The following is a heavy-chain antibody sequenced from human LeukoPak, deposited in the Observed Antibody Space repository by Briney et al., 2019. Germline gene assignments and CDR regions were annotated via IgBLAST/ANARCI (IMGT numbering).Heavy chain of an antibody. CDR3: ARSGERYQLLPFDY. V-gene: IGHV4-34*11. CDR2: IYYSGST. D-gene: IGHD2-2*01. J-gene: IGHJ4*02. Sequence: PSETLSLTCAVYGGSFSGYYWSWIRQPPGKGLEWIGCIYYSGSTDYNPSLKSRVTILVDTSKNQFSLKLRSVTAADTAVYYCARSGERYQLLPFDYWGQGILVTVSS. CDR1: GGSFSGYY.